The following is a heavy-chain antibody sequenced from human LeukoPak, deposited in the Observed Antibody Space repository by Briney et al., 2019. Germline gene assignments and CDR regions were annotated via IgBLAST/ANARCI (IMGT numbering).Heavy chain of an antibody. V-gene: IGHV3-30*18. D-gene: IGHD1-7*01. Sequence: GGSLRLSCAASGFTFSSYGMHWVRQAPGKGLEWVAVISYDGSNKYYADSVKSRFTISRDNSKNTLYLQMNSLRAEDTAVYYCAKFGITGNTYAFDIWGQGTMVTVSS. CDR3: AKFGITGNTYAFDI. J-gene: IGHJ3*02. CDR1: GFTFSSYG. CDR2: ISYDGSNK.